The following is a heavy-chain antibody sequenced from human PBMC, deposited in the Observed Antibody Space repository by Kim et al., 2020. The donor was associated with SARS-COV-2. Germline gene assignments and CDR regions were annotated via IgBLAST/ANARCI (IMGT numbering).Heavy chain of an antibody. V-gene: IGHV4-34*01. CDR2: INHSGSP. CDR3: ARVGRGGYGVRSGWFDP. J-gene: IGHJ5*02. Sequence: SETLSLTCAVYGGSFSGYYWSWIRQPPGKGLEWIGEINHSGSPNYNPSLKSRVTISVDTSKNQFSLKLSSVTAADTAVYYCARVGRGGYGVRSGWFDPWGQGTLVTVSS. D-gene: IGHD5-12*01. CDR1: GGSFSGYY.